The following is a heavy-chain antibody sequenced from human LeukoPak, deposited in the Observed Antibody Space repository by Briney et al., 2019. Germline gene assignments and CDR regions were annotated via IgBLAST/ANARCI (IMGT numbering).Heavy chain of an antibody. CDR3: ARAGGNSAHPHYYYYHMDV. CDR2: ISAYNGNT. D-gene: IGHD4-23*01. Sequence: ASVKVSCKASGYTFTSYGISWVRQAPGQGLEWMGWISAYNGNTNYAQKLQGRVTMTRDMSTSTVYMELSSLRSEDTAVYYCARAGGNSAHPHYYYYHMDVWGKGTTVTVSS. CDR1: GYTFTSYG. V-gene: IGHV1-18*01. J-gene: IGHJ6*03.